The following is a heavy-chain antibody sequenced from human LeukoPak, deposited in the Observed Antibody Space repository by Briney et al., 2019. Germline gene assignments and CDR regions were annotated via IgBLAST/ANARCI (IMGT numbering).Heavy chain of an antibody. J-gene: IGHJ3*02. CDR3: ARGGSYGCDAFDM. CDR1: GFTFSSNW. V-gene: IGHV3-74*01. Sequence: GGSLRLSCAASGFTFSSNWMHWVRQVPGKGLGWVSRIDSGGSSTNYADSVKGRFTISRDNAKNTLSLQMNSLRAEDTAVYYCARGGSYGCDAFDMWGQGTMVTVSS. D-gene: IGHD3-10*01. CDR2: IDSGGSST.